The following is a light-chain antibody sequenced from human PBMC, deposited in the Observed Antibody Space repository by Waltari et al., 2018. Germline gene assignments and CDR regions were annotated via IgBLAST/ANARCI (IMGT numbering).Light chain of an antibody. CDR2: EVS. V-gene: IGLV2-14*01. CDR3: ISFTNTKTLV. Sequence: QSALTQPASVSGSPGQSITISCTGTSSDVGGFNYVSWYQQHPGKAPKLIIYEVSNRPSGISPRFSGSKSGNTASLTISGLQAEDEADYYCISFTNTKTLVFGGGTK. J-gene: IGLJ2*01. CDR1: SSDVGGFNY.